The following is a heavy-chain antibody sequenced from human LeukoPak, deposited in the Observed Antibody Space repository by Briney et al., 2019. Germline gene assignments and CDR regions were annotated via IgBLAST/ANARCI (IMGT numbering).Heavy chain of an antibody. CDR2: IYYSGST. V-gene: IGHV4-59*01. D-gene: IGHD3-9*01. CDR3: ARDLAGYDILTGYPLDWFDP. CDR1: GGSISSYY. J-gene: IGHJ5*02. Sequence: SETLSLTCTVSGGSISSYYWSWIRQPPGKGLEGIGYIYYSGSTNYNPSLNSRVTISVDTSKNQFSLKLSSVTAADTAVYYCARDLAGYDILTGYPLDWFDPWGQGTLVTVSS.